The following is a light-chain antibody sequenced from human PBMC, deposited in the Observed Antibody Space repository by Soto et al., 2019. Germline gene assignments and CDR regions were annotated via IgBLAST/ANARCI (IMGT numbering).Light chain of an antibody. J-gene: IGKJ1*01. CDR3: QQYGDSPQT. Sequence: EIVLTQSPGTLSLSPGERATLSCRASQTVGSSFLEWFQHKTGHAHSLLIYGASTRATAIPDRFTGSGFGTDFTLTITTLEPEDFPVYYCQQYGDSPQTFGPGTKV. CDR1: QTVGSSF. CDR2: GAS. V-gene: IGKV3-20*01.